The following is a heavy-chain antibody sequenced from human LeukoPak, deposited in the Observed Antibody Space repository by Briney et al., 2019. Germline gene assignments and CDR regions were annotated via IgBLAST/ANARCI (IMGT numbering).Heavy chain of an antibody. Sequence: PSETLSLTCTVSGGSISSSSYYWGWIRQPPGEGLEWIGSIYYSGSTYYNPSLKSRVTISVDTSKNQFSLKLSSVTAADTAVYYCARAGSGGYRKGYYYYMDVWGKGTTVTVSS. J-gene: IGHJ6*03. CDR3: ARAGSGGYRKGYYYYMDV. CDR2: IYYSGST. CDR1: GGSISSSSYY. V-gene: IGHV4-39*07. D-gene: IGHD2-15*01.